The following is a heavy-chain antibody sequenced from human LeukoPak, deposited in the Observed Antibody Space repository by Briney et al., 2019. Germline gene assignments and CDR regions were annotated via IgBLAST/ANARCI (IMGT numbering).Heavy chain of an antibody. D-gene: IGHD5-24*01. CDR3: TRDQMNY. Sequence: GGSLRLSCTASEFTVSRNYMLWVRQAPGKGLEWVSLIFSNGDTHYADSVKGRFTISRDTSKNTVSLQMNSLRVEDTAMYYCTRDQMNYWGQGTLVSVSS. J-gene: IGHJ4*02. CDR1: EFTVSRNY. V-gene: IGHV3-53*01. CDR2: IFSNGDT.